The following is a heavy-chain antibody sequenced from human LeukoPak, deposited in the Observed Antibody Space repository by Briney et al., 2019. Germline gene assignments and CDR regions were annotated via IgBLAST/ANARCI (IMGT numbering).Heavy chain of an antibody. Sequence: ASVKVSCKASGYTFTSYGISWVRQAPRQGLEWMGWISAYNGNTNYAQEFQGRVTMTTDTSTNTAYMELRSLTSDDTAVYYCARAALPRFAYSGSGTYLDHWGQGTLVPVSS. CDR2: ISAYNGNT. D-gene: IGHD3-10*01. J-gene: IGHJ4*02. V-gene: IGHV1-18*01. CDR1: GYTFTSYG. CDR3: ARAALPRFAYSGSGTYLDH.